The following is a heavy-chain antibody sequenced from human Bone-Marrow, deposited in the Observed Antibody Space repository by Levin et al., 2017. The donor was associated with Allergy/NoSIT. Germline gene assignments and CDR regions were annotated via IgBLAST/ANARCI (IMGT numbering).Heavy chain of an antibody. CDR3: ARSIVASAICGMDV. CDR2: VSHDGTHK. V-gene: IGHV3-30*04. CDR1: GFIFSRHS. J-gene: IGHJ6*02. D-gene: IGHD2-21*01. Sequence: GGSLRLSCAASGFIFSRHSFYWVRQAPGKGLEWLAVVSHDGTHKYYAESVKGRFTISRDFVNNMVFLQMDGLRTDDTAVYSCARSIVASAICGMDVWGQGTTVIVSS.